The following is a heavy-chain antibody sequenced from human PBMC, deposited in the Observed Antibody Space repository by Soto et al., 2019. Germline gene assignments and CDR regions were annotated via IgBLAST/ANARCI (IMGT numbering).Heavy chain of an antibody. CDR1: GYTFTSYA. CDR2: INAGNGNT. J-gene: IGHJ4*02. V-gene: IGHV1-3*01. Sequence: ASVKVSCKASGYTFTSYAMHWVRQAPGQRLEWMGWINAGNGNTKYSQKFQGRVTITRDTSASTAYMELSSLRSEDTAVYYCARVHRGLYYYDSRGHFDYWGQGTLVTV. D-gene: IGHD3-22*01. CDR3: ARVHRGLYYYDSRGHFDY.